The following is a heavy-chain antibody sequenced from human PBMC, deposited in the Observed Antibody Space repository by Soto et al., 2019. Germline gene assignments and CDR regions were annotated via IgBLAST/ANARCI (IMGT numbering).Heavy chain of an antibody. CDR2: IYPGDSDT. CDR3: ARRRRITMVRGPAGWFDP. Sequence: GESLKISCKGSGYSFTSYWIGWVRQMPGKGLEWMGIIYPGDSDTRYSPSFQGQVTISADKSISTAYLQWSSLKASDTAMYYCARRRRITMVRGPAGWFDPWGQGTLVTAPQ. D-gene: IGHD3-10*01. CDR1: GYSFTSYW. J-gene: IGHJ5*02. V-gene: IGHV5-51*01.